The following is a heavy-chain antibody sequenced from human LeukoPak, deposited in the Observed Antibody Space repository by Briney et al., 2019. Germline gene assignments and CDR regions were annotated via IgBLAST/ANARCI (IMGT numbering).Heavy chain of an antibody. Sequence: GASVKVSCKASGGTFSSYAISWVRQAPGQGLEWMGRIIPILGIANNAQKFQGRLTITADKSTSTAYMVLSSLRSEDTAVYYCARVNYYDSSGYLSWGQGTLVTVSS. V-gene: IGHV1-69*04. D-gene: IGHD3-22*01. CDR3: ARVNYYDSSGYLS. J-gene: IGHJ5*02. CDR2: IIPILGIA. CDR1: GGTFSSYA.